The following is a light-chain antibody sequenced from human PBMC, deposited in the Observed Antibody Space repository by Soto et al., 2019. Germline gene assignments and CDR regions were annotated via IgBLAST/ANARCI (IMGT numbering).Light chain of an antibody. CDR3: QQAYSVPLT. Sequence: DIHLTQSPSSVSASVGGRVTITCRASQGLGVWLGWYQQKPGKAPQLLIFGSSGLQTGVPSRFSGSGSGTDFTLTISSLQPEDFETYYCQQAYSVPLTFGGGTKVDIK. V-gene: IGKV1-12*01. CDR1: QGLGVW. CDR2: GSS. J-gene: IGKJ4*01.